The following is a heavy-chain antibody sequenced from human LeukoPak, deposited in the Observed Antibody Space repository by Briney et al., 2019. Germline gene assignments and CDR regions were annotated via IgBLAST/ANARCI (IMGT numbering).Heavy chain of an antibody. J-gene: IGHJ3*02. CDR3: ARSIYYDSSGYYSDAFDI. V-gene: IGHV3-30-3*01. D-gene: IGHD3-22*01. CDR2: ISYDGSNK. Sequence: GGSLRLSCAASGFTFSSYAMHWVRQAPGKGLEWVAVISYDGSNKYYADSVKGRFTISRDNSKNTLYLQMNSLRAEDTAVYYCARSIYYDSSGYYSDAFDIWGQGTMVTVSS. CDR1: GFTFSSYA.